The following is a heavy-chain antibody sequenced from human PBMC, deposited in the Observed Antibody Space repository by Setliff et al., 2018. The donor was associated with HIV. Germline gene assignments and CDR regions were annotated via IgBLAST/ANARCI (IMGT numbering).Heavy chain of an antibody. CDR1: GYTFSTYS. V-gene: IGHV1-3*01. Sequence: ASVMVSCKASGYTFSTYSIHWVRQAPGQRLEWMGWINPGSGNTQYSQKLQGRITITRDSSASTVYLELSSLRFEDTAIYYCARGRGPSRFDYWGQGTLVTVSS. CDR2: INPGSGNT. CDR3: ARGRGPSRFDY. J-gene: IGHJ4*01.